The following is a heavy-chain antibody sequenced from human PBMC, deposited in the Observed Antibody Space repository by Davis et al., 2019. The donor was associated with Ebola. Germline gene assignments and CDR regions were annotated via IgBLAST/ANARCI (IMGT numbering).Heavy chain of an antibody. CDR1: GGSISSYY. V-gene: IGHV4-59*01. CDR2: IYYSGST. Sequence: SETLSLTCTVSGGSISSYYWSWIRQPPGKGLEWIGYIYYSGSTNYNPSLKSQVTISVGTSKNQFSLKLSSVTAADTAVYYCASLYSSSFDYWGQGTLVTVSS. CDR3: ASLYSSSFDY. J-gene: IGHJ4*02. D-gene: IGHD6-13*01.